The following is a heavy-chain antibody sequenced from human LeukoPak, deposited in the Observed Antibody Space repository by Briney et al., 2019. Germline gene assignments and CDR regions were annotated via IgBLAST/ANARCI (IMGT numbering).Heavy chain of an antibody. D-gene: IGHD4-17*01. J-gene: IGHJ6*02. CDR2: VTSDGGTT. CDR1: GFTFSTYA. V-gene: IGHV3-64*04. Sequence: GGSLRLSCSASGFTFSTYAMHWVRQAPGEELEYISGVTSDGGTTYHADSVKGRFTVSRDNSKNTLYLQMNSLRAEDTAVYYCARDYGDYGPLFYYYYGMDVWGQGTTVTVSS. CDR3: ARDYGDYGPLFYYYYGMDV.